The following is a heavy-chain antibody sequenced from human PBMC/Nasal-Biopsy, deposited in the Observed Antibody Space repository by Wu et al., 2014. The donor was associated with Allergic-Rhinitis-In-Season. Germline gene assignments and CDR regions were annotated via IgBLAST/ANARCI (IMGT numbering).Heavy chain of an antibody. D-gene: IGHD3-22*01. J-gene: IGHJ5*02. V-gene: IGHV4-39*07. CDR1: GASINTTTYC. CDR3: ATNYDHSGYYYRNWFDP. Sequence: TLSLTCSVSGASINTTTYCWGWIRQPPGKGLEWIVSIYNGGNTYYNPSLKSRVTISEDTSKNQFSLKLTSVTAADTAVYYCATNYDHSGYYYRNWFDPWGQGTLVTVSS. CDR2: IYNGGNT.